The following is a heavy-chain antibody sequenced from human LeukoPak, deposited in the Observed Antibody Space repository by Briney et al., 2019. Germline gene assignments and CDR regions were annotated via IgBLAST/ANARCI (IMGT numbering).Heavy chain of an antibody. CDR3: ARAWSYSPYGSSGYDAFAI. CDR1: GFTFSDYY. V-gene: IGHV3-11*01. CDR2: ISSSGSTI. J-gene: IGHJ3*02. Sequence: GGSLRLSCAASGFTFSDYYMNWVRQAPGKGLEWASYISSSGSTIYYADSVKGRFTISRDNAKNSLYLQMNSLRAEDTAVYYCARAWSYSPYGSSGYDAFAIWGQGTMVTVSS. D-gene: IGHD3-22*01.